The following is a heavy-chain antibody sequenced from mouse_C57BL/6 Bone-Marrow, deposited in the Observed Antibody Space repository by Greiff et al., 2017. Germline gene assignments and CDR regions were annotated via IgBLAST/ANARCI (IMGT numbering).Heavy chain of an antibody. J-gene: IGHJ3*01. CDR2: FYPGDGDT. CDR3: ARYWFAY. CDR1: GYAFSSSW. V-gene: IGHV1-82*01. Sequence: VQLQQSGPELVKPGASVKISCKASGYAFSSSWMNWVKQRPGKGLEWIGRFYPGDGDTNYNGKFKGKATLTADKSSSTAYMQLSSLTSEDSAVYFCARYWFAYWGQGTLVTVSA.